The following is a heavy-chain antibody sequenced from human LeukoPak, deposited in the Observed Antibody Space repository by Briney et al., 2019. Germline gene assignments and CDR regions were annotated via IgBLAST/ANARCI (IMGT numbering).Heavy chain of an antibody. CDR2: IDNYGTET. V-gene: IGHV3-74*01. CDR1: GFSLSRYW. J-gene: IGHJ6*03. D-gene: IGHD3-9*01. CDR3: TRGGFDHNMDV. Sequence: PGGSLRLSCAASGFSLSRYWMHWVRQAPGTGLVWVSYIDNYGTETNYADSVGGRFTVSRKNAKNTLYLQMNGLRAEDTAVYYCTRGGFDHNMDVWGKGTTVT.